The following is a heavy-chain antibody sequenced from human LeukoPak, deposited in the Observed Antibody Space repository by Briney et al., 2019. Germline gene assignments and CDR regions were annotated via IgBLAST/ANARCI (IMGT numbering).Heavy chain of an antibody. D-gene: IGHD5-18*01. CDR3: ARMDMDIAMVTNYLDH. CDR1: GYTFTSHY. Sequence: ASVKLSCKASGYTFTSHYMHWVRQAPGQGLEWMGVIHPSGSSTNYAQKFQGRFTMTKDTSTSTVYIELDSLTSDDTAVYYCARMDMDIAMVTNYLDHWGQGTLVIVSS. J-gene: IGHJ4*02. V-gene: IGHV1-46*01. CDR2: IHPSGSST.